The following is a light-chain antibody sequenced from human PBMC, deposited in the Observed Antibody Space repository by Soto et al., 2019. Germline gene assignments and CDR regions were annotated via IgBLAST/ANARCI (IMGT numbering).Light chain of an antibody. J-gene: IGKJ1*01. V-gene: IGKV1-5*01. CDR3: LQYNGYYRT. CDR1: QTISGW. CDR2: DAS. Sequence: DIQMTQSPATLSASVGDTVTITCLPSQTISGWLAGYQQRPGKARNLLIFDASTLESGVPSRFSGSGSGTTFTLTISSLQSDDFATYYCLQYNGYYRTFGKGTKVDIK.